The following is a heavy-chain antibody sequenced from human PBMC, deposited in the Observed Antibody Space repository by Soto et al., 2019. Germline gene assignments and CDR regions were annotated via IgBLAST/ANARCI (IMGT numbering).Heavy chain of an antibody. D-gene: IGHD2-2*01. Sequence: QLQLQESGPGLVKSSETLSLTCSVSGGSFSSSASDWAWIRQPPGGRLEWIGSISYSGNTYYNPSLTSRVTISADTSKNQFSPSLSPVTAADTAVYYCARRLQLFPFDSWGQGTLVTVAS. V-gene: IGHV4-39*01. CDR3: ARRLQLFPFDS. CDR2: ISYSGNT. J-gene: IGHJ4*02. CDR1: GGSFSSSASD.